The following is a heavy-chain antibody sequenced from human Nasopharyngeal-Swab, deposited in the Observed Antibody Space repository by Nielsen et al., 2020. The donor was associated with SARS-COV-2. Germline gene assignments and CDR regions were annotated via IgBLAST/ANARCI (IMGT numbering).Heavy chain of an antibody. J-gene: IGHJ6*03. CDR3: AREGSYGPVSYMDV. Sequence: GESLKISCAASGFTFSSYSMNWVRQAPGKGLEWVSSISSSSSYIYYADSVKGRFTISRDNAKNSLYLQMNSLRAEDTAEYYCAREGSYGPVSYMDVWGKGTTVTVSS. D-gene: IGHD5-18*01. CDR1: GFTFSSYS. V-gene: IGHV3-21*01. CDR2: ISSSSSYI.